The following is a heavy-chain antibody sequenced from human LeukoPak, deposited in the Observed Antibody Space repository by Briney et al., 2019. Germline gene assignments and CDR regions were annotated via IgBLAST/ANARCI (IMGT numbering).Heavy chain of an antibody. V-gene: IGHV1-18*01. CDR1: GFVFTSYG. D-gene: IGHD1-1*01. CDR2: ISANDGKI. CDR3: ARELHVERDDY. Sequence: ASVKVSCKASGFVFTSYGFTWVRQAPGQGLEWMGWISANDGKIHYSERHQGRVIMTTDTVTSTAYMELRSLRSDDTTVYYCARELHVERDDYWGQGTLVTVSS. J-gene: IGHJ4*02.